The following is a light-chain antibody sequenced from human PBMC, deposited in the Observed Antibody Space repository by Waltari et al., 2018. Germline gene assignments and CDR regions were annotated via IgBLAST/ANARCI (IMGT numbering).Light chain of an antibody. V-gene: IGKV3-20*01. CDR1: QDISSSS. J-gene: IGKJ1*01. CDR3: QQYDTSTEWT. CDR2: DAS. Sequence: EIVLTQSPGTLSLSPGQRATLSCRASQDISSSSLAWHQQRPGQAPRLLIYDASSRATGVPDRFSGSGSGTDFTLTISGLEPEDVAVYYCQQYDTSTEWTFGQGTKVEIK.